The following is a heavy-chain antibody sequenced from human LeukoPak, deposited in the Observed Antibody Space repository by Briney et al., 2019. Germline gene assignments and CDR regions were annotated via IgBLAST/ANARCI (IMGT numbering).Heavy chain of an antibody. CDR3: AKDYPYNGYSSGGIFDY. V-gene: IGHV3-30*04. Sequence: GGSLRLSCAASGFTFSDYPMHWVRQAPGKGLEWVAVISYDGNNQYYADSVKGRFTISRDNSKNTLYLQMNSLRAEDTAVYYCAKDYPYNGYSSGGIFDYWGQGTLVTVSS. CDR2: ISYDGNNQ. CDR1: GFTFSDYP. J-gene: IGHJ4*02. D-gene: IGHD6-19*01.